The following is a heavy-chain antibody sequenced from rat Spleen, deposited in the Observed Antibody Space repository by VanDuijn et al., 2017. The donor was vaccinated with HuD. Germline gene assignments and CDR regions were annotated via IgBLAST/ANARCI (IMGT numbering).Heavy chain of an antibody. Sequence: EVQLVESGGGLVQPGRSLKLSCAASGFTFSNYYMVWVRQAPTKGLEWVAYISTAGSNTFYRDSVKGRFTISRDNAKSTLYLQMDSLKSEDTATYYCTTWDYWHNRFDYWGQGVMVTVSS. J-gene: IGHJ2*01. D-gene: IGHD1-6*01. V-gene: IGHV5-27*01. CDR3: TTWDYWHNRFDY. CDR1: GFTFSNYY. CDR2: ISTAGSNT.